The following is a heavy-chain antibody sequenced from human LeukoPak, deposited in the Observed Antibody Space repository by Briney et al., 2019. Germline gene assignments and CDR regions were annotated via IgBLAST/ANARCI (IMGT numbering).Heavy chain of an antibody. J-gene: IGHJ4*02. CDR2: IRAYNGNT. D-gene: IGHD3-22*01. V-gene: IGHV1-18*01. CDR3: AREGPYDSSGYPDY. CDR1: RYTFNSYG. Sequence: ASVKVSCKSSRYTFNSYGISWVRQAPGQGLEWMGWIRAYNGNTKYAQKLQGRVTMTTDTSTSTAYMELRSLRSDDTAVYYCAREGPYDSSGYPDYWGQGTLVTVSS.